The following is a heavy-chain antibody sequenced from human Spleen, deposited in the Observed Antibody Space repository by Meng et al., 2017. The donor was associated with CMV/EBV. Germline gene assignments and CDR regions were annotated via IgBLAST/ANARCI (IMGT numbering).Heavy chain of an antibody. CDR1: YTFTGYY. CDR2: INPRNGGT. Sequence: YTFTGYYMHWVRQAPGQGLEWMGWINPRNGGTNYAQKFQGRVTLTRDTSITTAYMELTSLTPDDTAVYYCARVGVVIPAANSWFDPWGQGTLVTVSS. J-gene: IGHJ5*02. D-gene: IGHD2-2*01. V-gene: IGHV1-2*02. CDR3: ARVGVVIPAANSWFDP.